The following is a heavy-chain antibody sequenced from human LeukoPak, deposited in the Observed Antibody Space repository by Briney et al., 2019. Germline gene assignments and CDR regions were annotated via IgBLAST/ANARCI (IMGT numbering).Heavy chain of an antibody. CDR1: GFIFRNYW. J-gene: IGHJ4*02. V-gene: IGHV3-7*05. D-gene: IGHD5-24*01. Sequence: GGSVRLSCAASGFIFRNYWMPWVRQAPGKGLEWVANIKEDGGDKNYVDSVKGRFTISRDNAKNSLYLQTNSLRAEDTAVYYCARRMATIYFDYWGQGTLVTVSS. CDR2: IKEDGGDK. CDR3: ARRMATIYFDY.